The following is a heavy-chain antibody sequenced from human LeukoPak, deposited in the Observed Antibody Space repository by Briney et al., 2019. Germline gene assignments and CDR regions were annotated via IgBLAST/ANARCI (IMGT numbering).Heavy chain of an antibody. CDR1: GGTFSSYA. J-gene: IGHJ4*02. D-gene: IGHD3-22*01. V-gene: IGHV1-69*13. CDR3: ASSYDSSGYYYDSNFDY. CDR2: IIPIFGTA. Sequence: ASVKVSCKASGGTFSSYAISWVRQAPGQGLEWMGGIIPIFGTANYAQKFQGRVTITADESTSTAYMELSSLRSEDTAVYYCASSYDSSGYYYDSNFDYWGQGTLVTVSS.